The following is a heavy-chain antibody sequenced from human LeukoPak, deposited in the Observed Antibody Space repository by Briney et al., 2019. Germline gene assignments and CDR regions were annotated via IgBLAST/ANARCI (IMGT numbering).Heavy chain of an antibody. V-gene: IGHV1-8*02. CDR2: MNPNSGNT. CDR1: GYTFTGYY. J-gene: IGHJ6*02. D-gene: IGHD6-19*01. Sequence: ASVKVSCKASGYTFTGYYMHWVRQATGQGLEWMGWMNPNSGNTGYAQKFQGRVTMTRNTSISTAYMELSSLRSEDTAVYYCARGGPISRPGIAVAGTDYYYGMDVWGQGTTVTVSS. CDR3: ARGGPISRPGIAVAGTDYYYGMDV.